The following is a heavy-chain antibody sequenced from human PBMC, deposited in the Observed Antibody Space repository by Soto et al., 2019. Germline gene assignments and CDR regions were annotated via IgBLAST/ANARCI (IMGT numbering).Heavy chain of an antibody. D-gene: IGHD3-10*01. CDR3: AKSGNYGSGRPNYYYYYMDV. J-gene: IGHJ6*03. CDR2: ISASGGST. Sequence: PGGSLRLSCVVSGFTFSDFAMTWVRQTAGKGLEWISSISASGGSTNYADSVKGRFTISRDNSKNTLYLQMNSLRVEDTAVYYCAKSGNYGSGRPNYYYYYMDVWGKGTTVTVSS. CDR1: GFTFSDFA. V-gene: IGHV3-23*01.